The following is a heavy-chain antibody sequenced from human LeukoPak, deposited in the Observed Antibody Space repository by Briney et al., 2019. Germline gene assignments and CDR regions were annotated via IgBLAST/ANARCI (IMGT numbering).Heavy chain of an antibody. J-gene: IGHJ5*02. D-gene: IGHD4-17*01. Sequence: GSSVKVSCKASGGTFSSYAISWVRQAPGQGLEWMGRIIPILGIANYAQKFQGRVTITADKSTSTAYMELSSLRSEDTAVYYCARGPPWEGYGDDNWFDPWGQGTLVTVSS. CDR2: IIPILGIA. CDR3: ARGPPWEGYGDDNWFDP. CDR1: GGTFSSYA. V-gene: IGHV1-69*04.